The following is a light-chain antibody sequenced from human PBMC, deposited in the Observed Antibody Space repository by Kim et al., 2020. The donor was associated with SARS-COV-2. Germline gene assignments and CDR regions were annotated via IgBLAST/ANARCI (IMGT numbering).Light chain of an antibody. V-gene: IGLV3-9*01. CDR3: QVWDSDTYL. CDR2: RDN. J-gene: IGLJ1*01. Sequence: SYELTQPLSVSVAPGQTASITCGENSFGRKNVHWYQQKPGQAPVLVIFRDNNRPPGIPERFSASTPGNTATLTISGAQAGDEADYYCQVWDSDTYLFGSGTKVTVL. CDR1: SFGRKN.